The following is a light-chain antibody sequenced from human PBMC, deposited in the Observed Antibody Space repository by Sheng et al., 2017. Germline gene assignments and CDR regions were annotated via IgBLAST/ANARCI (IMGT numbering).Light chain of an antibody. CDR3: QQYNIYPYT. J-gene: IGKJ2*01. CDR1: QSISTY. CDR2: AAS. V-gene: IGKV1-16*02. Sequence: DIQMTQSPSSLSASVGDRVTITCRASQSISTYLNWYQQKPGMTPKLLIYAASRLQSGVPSKFSGSGSGTDFTLTISSLQPEDFATYYCQQYNIYPYTFGQGTKLEIK.